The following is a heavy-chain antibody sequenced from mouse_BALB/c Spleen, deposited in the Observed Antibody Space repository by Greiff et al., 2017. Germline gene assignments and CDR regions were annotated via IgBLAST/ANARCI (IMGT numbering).Heavy chain of an antibody. CDR2: IDPETGGT. Sequence: QVQLQQSGAELVRPGASVTLSCKASGYTFTDYEMHWVKQTPVHGLEWIGAIDPETGGTAYNQKFKGKATLTADKSSSTAYMELRSLTSEDSAVYYCTRRWDVGYYYAMDYWGQGTSVTVSS. CDR1: GYTFTDYE. D-gene: IGHD4-1*01. V-gene: IGHV1-15*01. J-gene: IGHJ4*01. CDR3: TRRWDVGYYYAMDY.